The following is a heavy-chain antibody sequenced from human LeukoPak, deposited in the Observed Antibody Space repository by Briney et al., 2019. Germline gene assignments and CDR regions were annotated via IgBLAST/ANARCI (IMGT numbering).Heavy chain of an antibody. CDR1: GFTFSRYA. CDR3: AKESHYYGSGSYYTY. V-gene: IGHV3-23*01. CDR2: ISGSGGST. D-gene: IGHD3-10*01. Sequence: GGSLRLSCAASGFTFSRYAMSWVRQAPGKGLEWVSAISGSGGSTYHADSVKGRFTISRDNSKNTLYLQVNSLRAEDTAVYYCAKESHYYGSGSYYTYWGQGTLVTVSS. J-gene: IGHJ4*02.